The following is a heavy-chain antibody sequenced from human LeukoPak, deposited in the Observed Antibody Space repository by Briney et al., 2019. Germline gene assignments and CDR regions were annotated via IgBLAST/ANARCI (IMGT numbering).Heavy chain of an antibody. CDR2: IHPNSGGT. J-gene: IGHJ2*01. D-gene: IGHD4-17*01. V-gene: IGHV1-2*02. Sequence: GASVKVSCKSSGYSFTEYYMDWVRQAPGQGLEWMGWIHPNSGGTNYAQKFQGRVTMTRDTSISTAYMELSTLRSDDSAVYYCARYGQNWYFDLWGRGTLVTVSS. CDR1: GYSFTEYY. CDR3: ARYGQNWYFDL.